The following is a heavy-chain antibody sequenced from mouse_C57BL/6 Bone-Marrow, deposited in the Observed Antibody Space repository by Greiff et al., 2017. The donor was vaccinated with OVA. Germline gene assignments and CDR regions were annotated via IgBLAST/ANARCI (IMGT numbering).Heavy chain of an antibody. CDR3: AIRAY. D-gene: IGHD1-1*01. CDR2: INTGSGGT. Sequence: VQLQQSGAELVRPGTSVKVSCKASGYAFTNYLIEWVKQRPGQGLEWIGVINTGSGGTNYNEKFKGKATLTADKSSNTAYLQLSSLTSEDSSVYFCAIRAYWGQGTLVTVSA. CDR1: GYAFTNYL. V-gene: IGHV1-54*01. J-gene: IGHJ3*01.